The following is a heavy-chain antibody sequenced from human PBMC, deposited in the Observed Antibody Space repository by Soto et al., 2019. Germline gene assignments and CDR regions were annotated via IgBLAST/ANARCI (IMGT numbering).Heavy chain of an antibody. D-gene: IGHD3-10*01. V-gene: IGHV4-39*01. CDR3: ARLITTYYYGSGTQRWFDP. J-gene: IGHJ5*02. CDR2: IYYSGST. CDR1: GGSISSSSYY. Sequence: SETLSLTCTVSGGSISSSSYYWGWIRQPPGKGLEWIGSIYYSGSTYYNPSLKSRVTISVDTSKNQFSLKLSSVTAADTAVYYCARLITTYYYGSGTQRWFDPWGQGTLVTVSS.